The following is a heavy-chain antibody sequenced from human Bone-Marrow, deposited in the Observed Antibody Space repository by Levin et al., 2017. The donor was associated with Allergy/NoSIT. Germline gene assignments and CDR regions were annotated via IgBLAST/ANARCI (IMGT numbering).Heavy chain of an antibody. D-gene: IGHD2-15*01. CDR1: GFTFSSYA. CDR2: ISYDGSNK. Sequence: SCAASGFTFSSYAMHWVRQAPGKGLEWVAVISYDGSNKYYADSVKGRFTISRDNSKNTLYLQMNSLRAEDTAVYYCASGGVVVAALDYWGQGTLVTVSS. V-gene: IGHV3-30-3*01. J-gene: IGHJ4*02. CDR3: ASGGVVVAALDY.